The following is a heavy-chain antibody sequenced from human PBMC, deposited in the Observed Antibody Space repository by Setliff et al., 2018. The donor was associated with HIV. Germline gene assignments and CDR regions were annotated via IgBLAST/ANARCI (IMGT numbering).Heavy chain of an antibody. Sequence: PSETLSLTCTVSGGSITSGNYFWTWIRQPAGKGLEWIGNIYYTGSTNYNPSLKSRVTISVDTTKSQISLKLISVTAADTAVFYCVRVDYGDYDFDYWGQGTLVTVSS. CDR3: VRVDYGDYDFDY. V-gene: IGHV4-61*10. CDR2: IYYTGST. J-gene: IGHJ4*02. D-gene: IGHD4-17*01. CDR1: GGSITSGNYF.